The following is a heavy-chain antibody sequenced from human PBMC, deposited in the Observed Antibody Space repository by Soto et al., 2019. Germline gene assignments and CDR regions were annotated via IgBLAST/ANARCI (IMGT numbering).Heavy chain of an antibody. CDR3: ARYSGKYQGPIDY. D-gene: IGHD1-26*01. CDR2: ISYDGSNK. Sequence: QVQLVESGGGVVQPGRSLRLSCEDSGFTFSHYGIHWVRQAPGKGLEWLAVISYDGSNKHYADSVKGRFTVSRDNSKNTLYLQMNSLSSEDTAGYFCARYSGKYQGPIDYWGQGTLVTVSS. CDR1: GFTFSHYG. V-gene: IGHV3-30*03. J-gene: IGHJ4*02.